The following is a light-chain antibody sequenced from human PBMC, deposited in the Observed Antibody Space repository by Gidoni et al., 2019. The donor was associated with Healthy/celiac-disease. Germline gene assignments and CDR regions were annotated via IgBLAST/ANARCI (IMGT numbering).Light chain of an antibody. CDR3: QQYYSTPYT. J-gene: IGKJ2*01. V-gene: IGKV4-1*01. CDR1: QSVLYSSNNKNY. CDR2: WAS. Sequence: DIVMTHSPDSLAFSLGERATINCKSSQSVLYSSNNKNYLAWYQQKPGQPPKLLIYWASTRESGVPDRFSGSGSGTDFTLTISSLQDEDVAVYYCQQYYSTPYTFGQGTKLEIK.